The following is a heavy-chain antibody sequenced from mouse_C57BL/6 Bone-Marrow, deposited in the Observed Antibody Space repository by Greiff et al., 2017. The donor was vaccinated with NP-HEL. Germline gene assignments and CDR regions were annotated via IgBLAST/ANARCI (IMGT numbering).Heavy chain of an antibody. V-gene: IGHV1-53*01. J-gene: IGHJ3*01. D-gene: IGHD2-3*01. CDR2: INPSNGGT. Sequence: QVQLQQPGTELVKPGASVKLSCKASGYTFTSYWMHWVKQRPGQGLEWIGNINPSNGGTNYNEKFKSKATLTVAKSSSTAYMQLSSRTSEDSAVYYCAREDDGYYAPCAYWGQGTLVTVSA. CDR3: AREDDGYYAPCAY. CDR1: GYTFTSYW.